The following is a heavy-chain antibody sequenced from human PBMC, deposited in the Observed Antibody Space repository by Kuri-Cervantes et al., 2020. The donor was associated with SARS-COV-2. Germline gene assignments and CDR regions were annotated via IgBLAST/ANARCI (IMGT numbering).Heavy chain of an antibody. V-gene: IGHV4-4*07. CDR1: GGSISSYY. CDR3: ARSQHSTSRFYYYGMDV. D-gene: IGHD6-6*01. J-gene: IGHJ6*02. CDR2: IYSNGKT. Sequence: ESLKISCTVSGGSISSYYWSWIRQPAGKGLEWIGHIYSNGKTNYNPSPKSRVAISIDTSKNQFSLSLSSVTAADTAVYYCARSQHSTSRFYYYGMDVWGQGTTVTVSS.